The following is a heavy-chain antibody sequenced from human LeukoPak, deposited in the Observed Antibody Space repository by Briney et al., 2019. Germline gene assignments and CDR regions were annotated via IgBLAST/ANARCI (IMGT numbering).Heavy chain of an antibody. CDR3: ARGVNGYYDFWSGYRYLLDY. J-gene: IGHJ4*02. V-gene: IGHV1-69*04. CDR1: GGTFSSYA. CDR2: IVPILGIA. D-gene: IGHD3-3*01. Sequence: SVTVSCKASGGTFSSYAISWLRQAPGQGLEWMGRIVPILGIANYAQKFQGRVTITADKSTSTAYMELSSLRSEDTAVYYCARGVNGYYDFWSGYRYLLDYWGQGTLVTVSS.